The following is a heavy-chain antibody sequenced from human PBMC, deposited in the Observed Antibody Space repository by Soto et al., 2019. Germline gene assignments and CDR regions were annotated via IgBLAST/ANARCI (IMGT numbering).Heavy chain of an antibody. CDR2: ISAYNGNT. D-gene: IGHD3-10*01. J-gene: IGHJ4*02. CDR3: ARDHYGSGSSHPDY. CDR1: GYTFTSYG. V-gene: IGHV1-18*01. Sequence: ASVKVSCKASGYTFTSYGISWVRQAPGQGLEWMGWISAYNGNTNYAQKLQGRGTMTTDTSTSTAYMELRSLRSDDTAVYYCARDHYGSGSSHPDYWGQGTLVTVSS.